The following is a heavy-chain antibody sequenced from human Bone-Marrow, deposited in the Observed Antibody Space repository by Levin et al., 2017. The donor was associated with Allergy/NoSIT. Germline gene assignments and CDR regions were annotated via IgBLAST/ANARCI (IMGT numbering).Heavy chain of an antibody. V-gene: IGHV3-64*02. Sequence: PGGSLRLSCAASGFTFSTYAMYWVRQAPGKGLECVSGIDSNGGSTYHADSVKGRFTISRDNSKNMMYLQMGSLRDEDMGVYYCERGDYDIVTGYHFDDFDIWGQGTMVTVS. D-gene: IGHD3-9*01. J-gene: IGHJ3*02. CDR2: IDSNGGST. CDR3: ERGDYDIVTGYHFDDFDI. CDR1: GFTFSTYA.